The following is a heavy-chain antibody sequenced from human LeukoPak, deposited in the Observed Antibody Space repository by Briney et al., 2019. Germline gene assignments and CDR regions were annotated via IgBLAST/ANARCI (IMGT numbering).Heavy chain of an antibody. Sequence: SETLSLTCTVSGGSISSYYWSWIRQPPGKGLEWIGYIYTSGSTNYNPSLKSRVTISAATSNNQSSLKLSSVPAADTAVCYCARRSYDFWSGYYTGNYSYYYMDVWGKGTTVTVSS. CDR3: ARRSYDFWSGYYTGNYSYYYMDV. V-gene: IGHV4-4*09. CDR1: GGSISSYY. J-gene: IGHJ6*03. CDR2: IYTSGST. D-gene: IGHD3-3*01.